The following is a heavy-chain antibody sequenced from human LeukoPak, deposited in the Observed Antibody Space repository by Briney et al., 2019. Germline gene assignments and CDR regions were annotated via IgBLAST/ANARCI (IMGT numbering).Heavy chain of an antibody. CDR1: GFTFSSYS. Sequence: GGSLRLSCAASGFTFSSYSMNWVRQAPGKGLEWVSSISSSSSYIYYADSVKGRFTISRDNAKNSLYLQMNSLRAEDTAVYHCARVEADGDYAGLDYWGQGTLVTVSS. CDR3: ARVEADGDYAGLDY. V-gene: IGHV3-21*01. CDR2: ISSSSSYI. J-gene: IGHJ4*02. D-gene: IGHD4-17*01.